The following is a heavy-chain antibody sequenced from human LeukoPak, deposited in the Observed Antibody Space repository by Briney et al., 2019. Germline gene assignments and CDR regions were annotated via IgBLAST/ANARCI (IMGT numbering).Heavy chain of an antibody. J-gene: IGHJ4*02. Sequence: PGGSLRLSCAASGFTFSNYYMSWIRQAPGKGLEWVSYISSSGSTIYYADSVKGRFTISRDNAKNSLYLQMNSLRAEDTAVYYCARAGKWLQSYFDYWGQGTLVTVSS. CDR2: ISSSGSTI. D-gene: IGHD5-24*01. V-gene: IGHV3-11*01. CDR1: GFTFSNYY. CDR3: ARAGKWLQSYFDY.